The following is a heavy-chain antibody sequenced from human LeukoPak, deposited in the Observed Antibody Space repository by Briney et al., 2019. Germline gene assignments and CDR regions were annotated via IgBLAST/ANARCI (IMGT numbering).Heavy chain of an antibody. J-gene: IGHJ4*02. Sequence: GGSLRLSCAASGFTFSSYSMNWVRQAPGKGLEWVSYISSSSSTIYYADPVKGRFTISRVNAKNSLYLQMNSLRAEDTAVYYCARADCSSTSCYYYFDYRGQGTLVTVSS. CDR1: GFTFSSYS. CDR3: ARADCSSTSCYYYFDY. V-gene: IGHV3-48*01. D-gene: IGHD2-2*01. CDR2: ISSSSSTI.